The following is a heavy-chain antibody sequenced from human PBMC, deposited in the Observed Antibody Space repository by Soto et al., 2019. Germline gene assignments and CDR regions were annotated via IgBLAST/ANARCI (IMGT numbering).Heavy chain of an antibody. CDR3: AARTGMH. V-gene: IGHV3-15*01. D-gene: IGHD1-1*01. CDR2: IKSKIDGGAT. Sequence: EVQLVESGGGLVKPGESLRLSCISSGLSFSDAWLSWVRQPPGEGLEWIGRIKSKIDGGATDYAAPVKGRFTISRDDSKHTLYLQMNSLTIEDTAVYYCAARTGMHWGQGTMVTVSS. J-gene: IGHJ3*01. CDR1: GLSFSDAW.